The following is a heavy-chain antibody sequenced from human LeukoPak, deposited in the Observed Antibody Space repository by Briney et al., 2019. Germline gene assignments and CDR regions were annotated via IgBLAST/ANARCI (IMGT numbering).Heavy chain of an antibody. CDR1: GGSLSNFY. CDR2: IHYSGTT. V-gene: IGHV4-59*08. J-gene: IGHJ3*02. Sequence: SETLSVSCTVSGGSLSNFYWNWVRQPPGTEVEWFAYIHYSGTTNYNPSLKSRFTISGHTSKNQFSLKLSPVTAADTAVYFCARHQWVPAFDIWGQGTMVTVSS. D-gene: IGHD1-26*01. CDR3: ARHQWVPAFDI.